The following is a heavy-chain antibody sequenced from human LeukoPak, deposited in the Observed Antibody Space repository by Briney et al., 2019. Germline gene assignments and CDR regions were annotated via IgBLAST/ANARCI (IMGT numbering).Heavy chain of an antibody. D-gene: IGHD6-19*01. CDR2: INHSGST. Sequence: PSETLSLTCAVYGGSFSGYYWSWIRQPPGKGLEWIGEINHSGSTNYNPSLKSRVTISVDTSKNQFSLKLSSVTAADTAVYYCARQVIYSSGWYPSLDYWGQGTLVTVSS. J-gene: IGHJ4*02. CDR1: GGSFSGYY. V-gene: IGHV4-34*01. CDR3: ARQVIYSSGWYPSLDY.